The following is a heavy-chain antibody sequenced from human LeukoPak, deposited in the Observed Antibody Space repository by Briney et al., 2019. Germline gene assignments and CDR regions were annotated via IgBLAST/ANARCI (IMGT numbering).Heavy chain of an antibody. J-gene: IGHJ4*02. CDR3: ARGRTGAAALDF. CDR1: GGSFSGHY. CDR2: STHTGST. V-gene: IGHV4-34*01. D-gene: IGHD2-2*01. Sequence: SETLSLTCAVYGGSFSGHYWTWIRQAPGKGLEWSGESTHTGSTNYNPSLKSRVTISVDTSKTQSSLKLPSVRAADTAVYHCARGRTGAAALDFWGPGTLVTVSS.